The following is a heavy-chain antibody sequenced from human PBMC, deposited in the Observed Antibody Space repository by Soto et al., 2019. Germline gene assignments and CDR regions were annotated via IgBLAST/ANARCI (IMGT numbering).Heavy chain of an antibody. Sequence: SETLSLTCAVSGASISSGNHSWSWIRQPPGKGLEWIGYIYHSGSTYYNPSPKRRVTISVDRSKNQFSLNLNSVTAADTAVYYCARGGYSGYDLTFDHWGQGTLVTVSS. CDR2: IYHSGST. V-gene: IGHV4-30-2*01. CDR1: GASISSGNHS. D-gene: IGHD5-12*01. J-gene: IGHJ4*02. CDR3: ARGGYSGYDLTFDH.